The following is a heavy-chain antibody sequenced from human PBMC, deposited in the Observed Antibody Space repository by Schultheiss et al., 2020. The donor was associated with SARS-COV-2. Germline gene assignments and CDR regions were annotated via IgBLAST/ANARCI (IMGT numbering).Heavy chain of an antibody. J-gene: IGHJ1*01. CDR3: ARSYYTAMAKYFQH. CDR1: GFTFSSYW. V-gene: IGHV3-7*01. Sequence: GGSLRLSCAASGFTFSSYWMSWVRQAPGKGLEWVANIKQDGSEKYYVDSVKGRFTISRDNAKNSLYLQMNSLRAEDTAVYYCARSYYTAMAKYFQHWGQGTLVTVSS. D-gene: IGHD5-18*01. CDR2: IKQDGSEK.